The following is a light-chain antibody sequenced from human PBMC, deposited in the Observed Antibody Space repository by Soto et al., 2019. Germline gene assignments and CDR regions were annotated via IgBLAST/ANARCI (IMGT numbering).Light chain of an antibody. CDR2: WAS. CDR3: QQYYTTPPT. Sequence: DIVMTQSPDSLAVSLGERATINCKSSQSVLYSSNSKNYLAWYQQKPGQPPKLLIYWASTRESGVPDRFSGRGSGTDFTLTISSLQAEDVAFYYCQQYYTTPPTFGPGTKVDIK. V-gene: IGKV4-1*01. J-gene: IGKJ3*01. CDR1: QSVLYSSNSKNY.